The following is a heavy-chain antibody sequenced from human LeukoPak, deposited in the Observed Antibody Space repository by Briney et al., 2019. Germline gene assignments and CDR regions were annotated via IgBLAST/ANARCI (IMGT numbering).Heavy chain of an antibody. D-gene: IGHD2-2*01. J-gene: IGHJ4*02. CDR1: GFTFSSYA. CDR3: AKDSNIVVVPAAIN. Sequence: GGSLRLSCAASGFTFSSYAMSWVRQAPGKGLEWVSAISGSGGSTYYADSVKGRFTISRDNSKNTLYLQMNSLRAEDTAVYYRAKDSNIVVVPAAINWGQGTLVTVSS. CDR2: ISGSGGST. V-gene: IGHV3-23*01.